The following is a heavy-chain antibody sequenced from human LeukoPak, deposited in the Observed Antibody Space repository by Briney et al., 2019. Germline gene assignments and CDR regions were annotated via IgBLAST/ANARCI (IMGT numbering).Heavy chain of an antibody. D-gene: IGHD3-22*01. CDR1: GGSFSGYY. V-gene: IGHV4-59*01. CDR2: IYYSGST. CDR3: ARSSSGYYYVYGY. J-gene: IGHJ4*02. Sequence: PSETLSLTCAVYGGSFSGYYWSWIRQPPGKGLEWIGYIYYSGSTNYNPSLKSRVTISVDTSKNQFSLKLSSVTAADTAVYYCARSSSGYYYVYGYWGQGTLVTVSS.